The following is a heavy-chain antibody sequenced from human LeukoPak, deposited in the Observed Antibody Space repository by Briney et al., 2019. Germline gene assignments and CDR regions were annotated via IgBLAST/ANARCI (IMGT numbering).Heavy chain of an antibody. J-gene: IGHJ4*02. V-gene: IGHV3-33*06. Sequence: GGSLRLCCAASGFTFSSYGMQWVRQAPGKGLEWVAVIWYDGSNKYYADSVKGRFTISRDNSKNTLYLQMNSLRAEDTAVYYCAKGGYYDSSGLADYWGQGTLVTVSS. CDR1: GFTFSSYG. D-gene: IGHD3-22*01. CDR3: AKGGYYDSSGLADY. CDR2: IWYDGSNK.